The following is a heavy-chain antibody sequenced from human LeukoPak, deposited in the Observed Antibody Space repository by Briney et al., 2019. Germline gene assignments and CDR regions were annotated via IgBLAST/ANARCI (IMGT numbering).Heavy chain of an antibody. CDR3: ARTTEGGYTYGYFYYYYMDV. J-gene: IGHJ6*03. D-gene: IGHD5-18*01. Sequence: PSETLSLTCTVFGDSISTFYWSWIRQPAGKGLEWIGHIYTSGGTNYNPSLKSRVTMSVDTSKNQFFLKLSSVTAADTAVYYCARTTEGGYTYGYFYYYYMDVWGKGTTVTISS. CDR2: IYTSGGT. CDR1: GDSISTFY. V-gene: IGHV4-4*07.